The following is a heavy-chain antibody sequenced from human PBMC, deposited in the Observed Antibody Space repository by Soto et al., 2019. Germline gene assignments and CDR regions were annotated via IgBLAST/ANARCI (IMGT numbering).Heavy chain of an antibody. CDR2: INHSGST. D-gene: IGHD3-16*02. J-gene: IGHJ3*02. Sequence: QVQLQQWGAGLLKPSETLSLTCAVYGGSFSGYYWSWIRQPPGKGLEWIGEINHSGSTNYNPSLNSRVTISVDTSKNQFSLKLSSVTAADTAVYYCARSRIMITFGGVIVRPFDIWGQGTMVTVSS. V-gene: IGHV4-34*01. CDR3: ARSRIMITFGGVIVRPFDI. CDR1: GGSFSGYY.